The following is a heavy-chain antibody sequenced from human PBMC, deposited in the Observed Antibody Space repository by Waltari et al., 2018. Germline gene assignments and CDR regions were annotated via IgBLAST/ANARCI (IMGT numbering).Heavy chain of an antibody. J-gene: IGHJ4*02. CDR1: GCPIHSSRYD. D-gene: IGHD4-17*01. V-gene: IGHV4-39*07. CDR3: ARGGTTVTTSNFDY. CDR2: IYYSGST. Sequence: QLQLQESGPGMGKPSEDLSLPCTVPGCPIHSSRYDWGRTRQRPGKGLEWIGRIYYSGSTYYNPSLKSRVTISVDTSKNQFSLKLSSVTAADTAVYYCARGGTTVTTSNFDYWGQGTLVTVSS.